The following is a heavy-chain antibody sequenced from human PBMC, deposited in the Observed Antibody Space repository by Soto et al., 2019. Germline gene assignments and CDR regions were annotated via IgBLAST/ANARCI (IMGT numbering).Heavy chain of an antibody. V-gene: IGHV3-48*02. CDR1: GFTFSSYS. CDR2: ISSSSSTI. CDR3: ARADCSGGSCYRLNWFDP. D-gene: IGHD2-15*01. Sequence: ESGGGLVQPGGSLRLSCAASGFTFSSYSMNWVRQAPGKGLEWVSYISSSSSTIYYADSVKGRFTISRDNAKNSLYLQMNSLRDEDTAVYYCARADCSGGSCYRLNWFDPWGQGTLVTVSS. J-gene: IGHJ5*02.